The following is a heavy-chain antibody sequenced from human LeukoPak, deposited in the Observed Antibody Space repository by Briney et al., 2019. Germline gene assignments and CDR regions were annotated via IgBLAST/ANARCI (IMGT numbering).Heavy chain of an antibody. CDR2: IIPIFGTA. CDR1: GGTFSSYA. CDR3: ARVWSGYDYCGMDA. V-gene: IGHV1-69*13. J-gene: IGHJ6*02. D-gene: IGHD3-3*01. Sequence: SVKVSCKASGGTFSSYAISWVRQAPGQGLEWMGGIIPIFGTANYAQKFQGRVTITADESTSTAYMELSSLRSEDTAAYYCARVWSGYDYCGMDAWGQGTTVTVSS.